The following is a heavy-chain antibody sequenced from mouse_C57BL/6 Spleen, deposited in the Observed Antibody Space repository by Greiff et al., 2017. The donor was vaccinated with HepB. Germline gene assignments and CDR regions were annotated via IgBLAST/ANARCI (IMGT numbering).Heavy chain of an antibody. V-gene: IGHV1-64*01. Sequence: QVQLKQPGAELVKPGASVKLSCKASGYTFTSYWMHWVKQRPGQGLEWIGMIHPNSGSTNYNEKFKSKATLTVDKSSSTAYMQLSSLTSEDSAVYYCARRSPITTAFDYWGQGTTLTVSS. D-gene: IGHD1-2*01. J-gene: IGHJ2*01. CDR2: IHPNSGST. CDR3: ARRSPITTAFDY. CDR1: GYTFTSYW.